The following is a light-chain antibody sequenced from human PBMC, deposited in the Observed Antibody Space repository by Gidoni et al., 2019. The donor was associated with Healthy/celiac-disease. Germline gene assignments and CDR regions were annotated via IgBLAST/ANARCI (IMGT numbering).Light chain of an antibody. Sequence: DIQMSQPPSTLSASVRDRVPITSRASQSISSWLAWYQQKPGKAPKLLIYNASSLESGVPSRFSGSGSGTEFTLTISSLQPDDFATYYCQQYNSYSPIFGGGTKVEIK. CDR2: NAS. CDR3: QQYNSYSPI. CDR1: QSISSW. V-gene: IGKV1-5*03. J-gene: IGKJ4*01.